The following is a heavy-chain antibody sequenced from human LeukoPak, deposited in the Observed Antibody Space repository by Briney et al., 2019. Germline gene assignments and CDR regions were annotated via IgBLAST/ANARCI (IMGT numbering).Heavy chain of an antibody. D-gene: IGHD6-19*01. V-gene: IGHV3-7*01. CDR1: GFTLSSYA. J-gene: IGHJ4*02. CDR2: IKQDGSEK. Sequence: GGSLRLSCAASGFTLSSYAMSWVRQAPGKGLEWVANIKQDGSEKYYVDSVKGRFTISRDNAKNSLYLQMNSLRAEDTAVYYCARVQAYGYSSGWSDYWGQGTLVTVSS. CDR3: ARVQAYGYSSGWSDY.